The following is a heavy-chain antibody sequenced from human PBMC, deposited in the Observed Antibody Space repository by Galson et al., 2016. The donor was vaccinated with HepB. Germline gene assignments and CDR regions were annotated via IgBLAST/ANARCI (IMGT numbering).Heavy chain of an antibody. J-gene: IGHJ3*01. D-gene: IGHD3-10*01. V-gene: IGHV3-11*01. CDR2: ISNTGNTI. CDR3: ATGSNYVIVPGSFEF. Sequence: SLRLSCAASGITFRDHYMSWIRQAPGKGLEWISYISNTGNTIYYADSVKGRFTISRDNAKDSVFLQMNILGAEDTAPYYCATGSNYVIVPGSFEFWGQGTMVTVSS. CDR1: GITFRDHY.